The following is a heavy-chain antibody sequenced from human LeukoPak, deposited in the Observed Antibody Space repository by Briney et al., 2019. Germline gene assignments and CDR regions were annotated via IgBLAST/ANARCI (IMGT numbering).Heavy chain of an antibody. Sequence: GGSLRLSCAASGFTFSSYEMNWVRQAPGKGLEWVSYISSSGSTIYYADSVKGRFTISRDNAKNSLYLQMNSLRAEDTAVYYCAREYSSSSGKVFDSWGQGALVPVSS. J-gene: IGHJ4*02. CDR1: GFTFSSYE. CDR3: AREYSSSSGKVFDS. CDR2: ISSSGSTI. V-gene: IGHV3-48*03. D-gene: IGHD6-6*01.